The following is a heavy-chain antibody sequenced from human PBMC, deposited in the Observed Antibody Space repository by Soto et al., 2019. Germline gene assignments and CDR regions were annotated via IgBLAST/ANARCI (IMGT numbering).Heavy chain of an antibody. D-gene: IGHD6-13*01. Sequence: PGESRKISCQVSGYRVSRFWIGWVRQKPGKGLEWMGIAQPGHSDTRYSPAFQGHVTISADESTNTAYLQWSSLRASDTAMYSCARHGYSSSWYPDHWGQGTLVTVSS. CDR1: GYRVSRFW. V-gene: IGHV5-51*01. CDR2: AQPGHSDT. J-gene: IGHJ4*02. CDR3: ARHGYSSSWYPDH.